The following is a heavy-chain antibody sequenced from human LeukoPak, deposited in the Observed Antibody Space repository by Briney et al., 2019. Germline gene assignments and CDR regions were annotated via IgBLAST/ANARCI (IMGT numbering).Heavy chain of an antibody. Sequence: SSETLSLTCTVSGGSISSGDYYWSWIRQPPGKGLEWIGYIYYSGSTYYNPSLKSRVTISVDTSKNQFSLKLSSVTVADTAVYYCATTPVGYGATGASGEYYFDYWGQGTLVTVSS. J-gene: IGHJ4*02. CDR2: IYYSGST. CDR1: GGSISSGDYY. V-gene: IGHV4-30-4*01. CDR3: ATTPVGYGATGASGEYYFDY. D-gene: IGHD3-16*01.